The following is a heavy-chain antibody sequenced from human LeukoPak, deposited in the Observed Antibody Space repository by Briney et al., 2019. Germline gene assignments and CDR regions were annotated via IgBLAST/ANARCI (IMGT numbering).Heavy chain of an antibody. J-gene: IGHJ3*02. D-gene: IGHD4-17*01. Sequence: SETLSLTCAVYGGSFSGYYWSWIRQPPGKGLEWIGEINHSGSTNYNPSLKSRVTISVDTSKNQFSLKLSSVTAADTAVYYCARRTTVTTASGAFDIWGQGTMVNVSS. CDR2: INHSGST. CDR1: GGSFSGYY. V-gene: IGHV4-34*01. CDR3: ARRTTVTTASGAFDI.